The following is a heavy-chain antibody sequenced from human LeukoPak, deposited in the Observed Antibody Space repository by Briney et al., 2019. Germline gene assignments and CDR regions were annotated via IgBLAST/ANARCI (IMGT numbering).Heavy chain of an antibody. CDR3: ARDIGYTYYYDSSRPKKANSAFDI. CDR1: GGSFCGYY. Sequence: PSETLSLTCAVYGGSFCGYYWSWIRQPPGKGLEWIGEINHSGSTNYNPSLKSRVTISVDTSKNQFSLKLSSVTAADTAVYYCARDIGYTYYYDSSRPKKANSAFDIWGQGTMVTVSS. V-gene: IGHV4-34*01. CDR2: INHSGST. D-gene: IGHD3-22*01. J-gene: IGHJ3*02.